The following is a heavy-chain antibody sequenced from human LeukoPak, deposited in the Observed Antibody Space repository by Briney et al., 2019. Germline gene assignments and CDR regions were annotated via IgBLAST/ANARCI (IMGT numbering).Heavy chain of an antibody. CDR3: AKDLYGSGWYNYFDP. V-gene: IGHV3-30*18. J-gene: IGHJ5*02. CDR1: GFTFSRNG. D-gene: IGHD6-19*01. CDR2: ISHDGRET. Sequence: GGSLRLSCAASGFTFSRNGMHWVRQAPGMGLEWVAMISHDGRETYYADSVKGRFTISRDTSKNTLYLQMNSLRPEDTAVYYCAKDLYGSGWYNYFDPWGQGTLITVSS.